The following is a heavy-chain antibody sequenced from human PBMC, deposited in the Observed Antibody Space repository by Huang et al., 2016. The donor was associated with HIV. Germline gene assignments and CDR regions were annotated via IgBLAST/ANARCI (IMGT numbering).Heavy chain of an antibody. V-gene: IGHV3-30-3*01. Sequence: QVQLVESGGGVVQPGRYLRLACAASRFTFSNYAMHWVRQAPGNGLEWVAVISYDVINKYYADSVKGRFTISRDNSKNTLYLQMNSLRAEDTAVYYCARDLWLRDLYYYYYMDVWGKGTTVTVSS. CDR2: ISYDVINK. J-gene: IGHJ6*03. D-gene: IGHD5-12*01. CDR1: RFTFSNYA. CDR3: ARDLWLRDLYYYYYMDV.